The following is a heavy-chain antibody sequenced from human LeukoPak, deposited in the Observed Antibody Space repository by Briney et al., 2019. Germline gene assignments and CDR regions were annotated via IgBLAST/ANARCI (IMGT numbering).Heavy chain of an antibody. V-gene: IGHV3-48*01. Sequence: PGGSLRLSCAASGFTFSSYSMIWVRQAPGRGLEWVSYISSSSSTIYYADSVKGRFTISRDNAKNSLYLQMNSLGAEDRAVYYCARDRHRYSYDTGGYPPYWGQGTLVTVSS. CDR1: GFTFSSYS. J-gene: IGHJ4*02. CDR2: ISSSSSTI. D-gene: IGHD3-22*01. CDR3: ARDRHRYSYDTGGYPPY.